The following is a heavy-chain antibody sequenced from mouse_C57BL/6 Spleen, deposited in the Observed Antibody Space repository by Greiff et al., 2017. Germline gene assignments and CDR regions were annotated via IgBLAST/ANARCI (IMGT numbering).Heavy chain of an antibody. D-gene: IGHD3-2*02. J-gene: IGHJ2*01. CDR3: ARDSSGYGRFDY. CDR2: IYPGDGDT. V-gene: IGHV1-82*01. Sequence: QVQLQQSGPELVKPGASVKISCKASGYAFSSSWMNWVKQRPGKGLEWIGLIYPGDGDTNYNGKFKGKATLTADKSSSTAYMQLSSLTSEDSAVYFCARDSSGYGRFDYWGQGTTLTVSS. CDR1: GYAFSSSW.